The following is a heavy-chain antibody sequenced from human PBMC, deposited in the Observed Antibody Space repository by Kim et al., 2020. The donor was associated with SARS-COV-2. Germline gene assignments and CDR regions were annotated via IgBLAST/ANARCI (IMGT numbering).Heavy chain of an antibody. Sequence: GGSLRLSCAASGFTFDNYAMHWVRQAPGKGLEWVSLISWDGANMYYADSVKGRFTISRDNSKSSLSLQMNSLRVEDTALYYCAKGTGNYHAFYYWGQGT. D-gene: IGHD1-7*01. CDR3: AKGTGNYHAFYY. V-gene: IGHV3-43D*03. CDR1: GFTFDNYA. CDR2: ISWDGANM. J-gene: IGHJ4*02.